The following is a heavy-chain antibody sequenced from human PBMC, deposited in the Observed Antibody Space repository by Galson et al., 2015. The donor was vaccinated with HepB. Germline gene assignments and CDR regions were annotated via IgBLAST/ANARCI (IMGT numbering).Heavy chain of an antibody. D-gene: IGHD6-19*01. CDR2: IYSGGST. Sequence: SLRLSCAASGLTFSSYWMHWVRQAPGRGLEWVSVIYSGGSTYYADSVKGRFTISRDNSKNTLYLQMNSLRAEDTAVYYCARDGYSSGWYPYYYYGMDVWGQGTTVTVSS. CDR1: GLTFSSYW. J-gene: IGHJ6*02. CDR3: ARDGYSSGWYPYYYYGMDV. V-gene: IGHV3-66*01.